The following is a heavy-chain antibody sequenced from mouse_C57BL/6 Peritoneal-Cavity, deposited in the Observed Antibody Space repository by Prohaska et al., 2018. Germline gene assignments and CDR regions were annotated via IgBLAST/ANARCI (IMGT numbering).Heavy chain of an antibody. V-gene: IGHV1-55*01. J-gene: IGHJ2*01. CDR2: ISPGSGST. CDR3: ARDYYADY. Sequence: FIFTSYWITCVKQRPGQGLQWIGDISPGSGSTNYNEKFKSKATLTVDTSSSTAYMQLSSVTSEDSAVYYCARDYYADYWGQGTTLTVSS. CDR1: FIFTSYW.